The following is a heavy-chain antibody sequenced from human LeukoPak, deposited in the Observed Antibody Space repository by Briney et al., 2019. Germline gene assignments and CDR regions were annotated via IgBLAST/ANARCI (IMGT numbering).Heavy chain of an antibody. CDR3: ARVTGPHAFDI. CDR2: IYYSGST. Sequence: SETLSLTCTVSGGSMSRYYWSWIRQSPGKGLEWIGHIYYSGSTNYNPSLKSRVTISVDTSKNQFSLRLSSVTAADTAVYYCARVTGPHAFDIWGQGTLVTVSS. CDR1: GGSMSRYY. J-gene: IGHJ3*02. V-gene: IGHV4-59*01. D-gene: IGHD3-9*01.